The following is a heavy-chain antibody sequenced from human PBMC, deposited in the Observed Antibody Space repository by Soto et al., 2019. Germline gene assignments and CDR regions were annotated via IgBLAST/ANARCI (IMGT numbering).Heavy chain of an antibody. CDR3: VKETGLQVSGWFDY. D-gene: IGHD6-19*01. CDR1: GFTFRSYA. J-gene: IGHJ4*02. CDR2: ISGSGGGT. Sequence: EVQLLESGGGLVQFGGSVRLYCAASGFTFRSYAMSWFRQAPGKGLEWVSSISGSGGGTYNADSVKGRFTISRDNSKNTLYAQMNSLRAEDTAVYHCVKETGLQVSGWFDYWGQGILVTVSS. V-gene: IGHV3-23*01.